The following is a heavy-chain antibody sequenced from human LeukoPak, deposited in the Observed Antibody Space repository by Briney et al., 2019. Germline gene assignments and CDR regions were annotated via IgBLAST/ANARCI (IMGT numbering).Heavy chain of an antibody. D-gene: IGHD3-16*02. CDR2: IIPIFGTA. CDR1: GGTFSSYA. Sequence: SVKVSCKATGGTFSSYAISWVRQAPGQGLEWMGGIIPIFGTANYAQKFQGRVTITADESTSTAYMELSSLRSEDTAVYYCARVPVRLGELSFVYFDYWGQGTLVTVSS. CDR3: ARVPVRLGELSFVYFDY. V-gene: IGHV1-69*01. J-gene: IGHJ4*02.